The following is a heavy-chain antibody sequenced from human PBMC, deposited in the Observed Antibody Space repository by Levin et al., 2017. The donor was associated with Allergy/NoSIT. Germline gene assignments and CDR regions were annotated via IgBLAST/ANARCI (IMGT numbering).Heavy chain of an antibody. CDR2: INPNRGDT. D-gene: IGHD1-20*01. Sequence: ASVKVSCKASGYTFTVFYIHWVRQAPGQGPEWMGRINPNRGDTNYAQKFQGRVTMTRDTSISTAYMELRRLRSEDTAIYYCARETITGTTTGDYWGQGTLVTVSS. J-gene: IGHJ4*02. CDR3: ARETITGTTTGDY. CDR1: GYTFTVFY. V-gene: IGHV1-2*06.